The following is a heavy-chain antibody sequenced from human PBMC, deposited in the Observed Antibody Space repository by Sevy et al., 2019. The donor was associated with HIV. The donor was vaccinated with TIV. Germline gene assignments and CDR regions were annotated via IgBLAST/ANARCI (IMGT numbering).Heavy chain of an antibody. J-gene: IGHJ6*02. Sequence: EGSLRLSCAASGFTFSSYWMSWVRQAPGKGLEWVANIKQDGSEKYYVDSVKGRFTISRDNAKNSLYLQMNSLRAEDTAVYYCAREDSSSWTGYYYYGMDVWGQGTTVTVSS. V-gene: IGHV3-7*01. D-gene: IGHD6-13*01. CDR1: GFTFSSYW. CDR3: AREDSSSWTGYYYYGMDV. CDR2: IKQDGSEK.